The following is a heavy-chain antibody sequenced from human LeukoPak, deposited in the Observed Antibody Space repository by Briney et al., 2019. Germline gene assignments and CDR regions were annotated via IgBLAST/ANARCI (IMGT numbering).Heavy chain of an antibody. CDR3: ARVYSNYGKNWFDP. CDR2: INPNSGGT. Sequence: PSVNVSCKASGYTLTGYYMHWVRQAPGHGLEWMGWINPNSGGTNYAQKFQGRVTMTRDTSISTAYMELSRLRSDDTAVYYCARVYSNYGKNWFDPWGQGTLVTVSS. D-gene: IGHD4-11*01. J-gene: IGHJ5*02. V-gene: IGHV1-2*02. CDR1: GYTLTGYY.